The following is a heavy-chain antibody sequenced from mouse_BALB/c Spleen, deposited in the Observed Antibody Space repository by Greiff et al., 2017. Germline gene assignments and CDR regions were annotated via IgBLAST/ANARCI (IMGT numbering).Heavy chain of an antibody. V-gene: IGHV5-6-5*01. Sequence: EVKLVESGGGLVKPGGSLKLSCAASGFTFSSYAMSWVRQTPEKRLEWVASISSGGSTYYPDSVKGRFTISRDNARNILYLQMSSLRSEDTAMYYCARGRMTPYYFDYWGQGTTLTVSS. CDR2: ISSGGST. CDR3: ARGRMTPYYFDY. CDR1: GFTFSSYA. J-gene: IGHJ2*01.